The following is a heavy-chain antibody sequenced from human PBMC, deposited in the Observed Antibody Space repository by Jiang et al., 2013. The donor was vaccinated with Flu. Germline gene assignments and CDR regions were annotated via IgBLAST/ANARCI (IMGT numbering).Heavy chain of an antibody. CDR2: ISSSSSYI. V-gene: IGHV3-21*01. J-gene: IGHJ6*02. CDR3: ARDGGYTVTGYYYGMDV. Sequence: SGFTFSSYSMNWVRQAPGKGLEWVSSISSSSSYIYYADSVKGRFTISRDNAKNSLYLQMNSLRAEDTAVYYCARDGGYTVTGYYYGMDVWGQGTTVTVSS. CDR1: GFTFSSYS. D-gene: IGHD5-12*01.